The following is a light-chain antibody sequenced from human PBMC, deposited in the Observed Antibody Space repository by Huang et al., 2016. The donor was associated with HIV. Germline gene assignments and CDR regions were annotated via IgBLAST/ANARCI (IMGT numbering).Light chain of an antibody. Sequence: DIYMTQSPSSMSVSVGDRVTINCRAGQGGNSWLAWYQQKPGKAPQLLIYAASSLYNGVPSRFSGSGSGTNFTLTINNLQREDFATYYCQQIKTYPRTFGQGTRLEMK. CDR2: AAS. CDR3: QQIKTYPRT. CDR1: QGGNSW. J-gene: IGKJ5*01. V-gene: IGKV1-12*01.